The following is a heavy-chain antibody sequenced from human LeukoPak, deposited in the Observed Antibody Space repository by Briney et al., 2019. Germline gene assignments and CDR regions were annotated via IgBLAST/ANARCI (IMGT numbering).Heavy chain of an antibody. CDR1: GGSISSGSYY. D-gene: IGHD5-18*01. CDR3: ASGRGYSYGYYYYYYMDV. Sequence: SETLSLTCTVSGGSISSGSYYWSWIRQPPGKGLEWIGEINHSGSTNYNPSLKSRVTISVDTSKNQFSLKLSSVTAADTAVYYCASGRGYSYGYYYYYYMDVWGKGTTVTVSS. J-gene: IGHJ6*03. V-gene: IGHV4-39*07. CDR2: INHSGST.